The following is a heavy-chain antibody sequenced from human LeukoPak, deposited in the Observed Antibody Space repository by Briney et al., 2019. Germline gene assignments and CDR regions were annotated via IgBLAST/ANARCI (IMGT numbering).Heavy chain of an antibody. V-gene: IGHV3-23*01. D-gene: IGHD6-19*01. CDR1: GFTFSSCA. J-gene: IGHJ4*02. CDR3: AKIVAVAGKGIYFDY. CDR2: ISGNGRRT. Sequence: PGGSLRLSCAAPGFTFSSCAMSWVRQAPGKGLEWVSAISGNGRRTYYADSVKGRFSISRDNSKNTLYLQMNSLRAEDTAVYYCAKIVAVAGKGIYFDYWGQGTLVTVSS.